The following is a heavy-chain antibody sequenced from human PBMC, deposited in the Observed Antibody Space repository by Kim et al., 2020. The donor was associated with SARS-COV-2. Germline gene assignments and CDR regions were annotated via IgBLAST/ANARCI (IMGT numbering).Heavy chain of an antibody. CDR3: ARVPPTTAAYYYYYGMDV. V-gene: IGHV1-69*13. CDR2: IIPIFGTA. D-gene: IGHD4-17*01. Sequence: SVKVSCKASGGTFSSYAISWVRQAPGQGLEWMGGIIPIFGTANYAQKFQGRVTITADESTSTAYMELSSLRSEDTAVYYCARVPPTTAAYYYYYGMDVWGQGTTVTVSS. J-gene: IGHJ6*02. CDR1: GGTFSSYA.